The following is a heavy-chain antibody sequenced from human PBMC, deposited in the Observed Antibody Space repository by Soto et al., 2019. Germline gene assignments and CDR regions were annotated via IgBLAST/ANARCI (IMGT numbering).Heavy chain of an antibody. J-gene: IGHJ3*02. CDR3: ARANHDYGDYDGAFDI. V-gene: IGHV3-72*01. Sequence: GGSLRLSCAASGFTFSDHYMDWVRQAPGKGLEWVGRTRNKANSYTTEYAASVKGRFTISRDDSKNSLYLQMNSLKTEDTAVYYCARANHDYGDYDGAFDIWGQGTMVTVSS. CDR1: GFTFSDHY. D-gene: IGHD4-17*01. CDR2: TRNKANSYTT.